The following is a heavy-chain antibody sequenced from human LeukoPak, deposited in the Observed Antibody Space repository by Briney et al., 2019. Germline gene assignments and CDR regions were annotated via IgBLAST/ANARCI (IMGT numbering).Heavy chain of an antibody. V-gene: IGHV3-23*01. CDR2: LSPSGADT. CDR1: GFTFTNYA. D-gene: IGHD2/OR15-2a*01. Sequence: GGSLRLSCAASGFTFTNYAMNWVRQAPGKGLEWVSTLSPSGADTYYADSVKGRFTISRDISKNTLYLQMNSLRAEDTAVYYCARVTYAVPDYWGQGTLVAVSS. CDR3: ARVTYAVPDY. J-gene: IGHJ4*02.